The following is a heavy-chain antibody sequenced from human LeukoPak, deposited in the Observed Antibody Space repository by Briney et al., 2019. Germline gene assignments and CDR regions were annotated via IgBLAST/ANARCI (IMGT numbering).Heavy chain of an antibody. V-gene: IGHV3-30*02. CDR1: GFTFSNYG. CDR2: IQYDGSNR. CDR3: ASDWSHAFDI. D-gene: IGHD3-9*01. J-gene: IGHJ3*02. Sequence: PGGSLRLSCAASGFTFSNYGMHWVRQAPGKGLEWVAFIQYDGSNRYYADSVKGRITISRDNSKNTLYLQMKSLRAEDTAVYYCASDWSHAFDIWGQGTMVTVSS.